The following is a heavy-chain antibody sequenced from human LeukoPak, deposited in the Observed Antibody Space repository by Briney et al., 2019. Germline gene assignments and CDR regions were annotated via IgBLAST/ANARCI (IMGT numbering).Heavy chain of an antibody. CDR1: GFTFSSYG. Sequence: PGESLRLSCAASGFTFSSYGMSWVRQAPGKGLEWVSAISGSGGSTYYADSVKGRFTISRDNSKNTLYLQMNSLGAEDTAVYYCAKDQTGYSSGWPFDYWGQGTLVTVSS. D-gene: IGHD6-19*01. CDR3: AKDQTGYSSGWPFDY. J-gene: IGHJ4*02. V-gene: IGHV3-23*01. CDR2: ISGSGGST.